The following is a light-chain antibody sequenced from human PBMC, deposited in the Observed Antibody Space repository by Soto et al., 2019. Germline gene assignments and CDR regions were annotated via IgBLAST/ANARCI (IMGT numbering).Light chain of an antibody. CDR1: QSISSW. V-gene: IGKV1-5*01. CDR2: DAS. Sequence: DIQMTQSPSTLSASVGDRVTITCRASQSISSWLAWYQQKPGKAPKLLIYDASSLESGVPSRFSGSGSGTEFTLTISSLQPDDCATYYCQQYNSYSGTFGQGTKVKIK. CDR3: QQYNSYSGT. J-gene: IGKJ1*01.